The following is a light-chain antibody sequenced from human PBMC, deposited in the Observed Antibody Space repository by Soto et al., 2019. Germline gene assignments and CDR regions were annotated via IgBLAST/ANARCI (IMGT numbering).Light chain of an antibody. CDR3: HQRSNWPPT. Sequence: EIVLTQSPATLSLSPGERATLSCRASQSVSSYLAWYQQKPGQAPRLLIYDASNRATGIPARFSGSGSGTDFTLTISRLEPEDFAVYYCHQRSNWPPTFGGGTKVEMK. CDR1: QSVSSY. V-gene: IGKV3-11*01. J-gene: IGKJ4*01. CDR2: DAS.